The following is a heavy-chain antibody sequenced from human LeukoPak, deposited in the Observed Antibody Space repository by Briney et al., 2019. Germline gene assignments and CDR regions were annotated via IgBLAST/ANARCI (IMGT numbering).Heavy chain of an antibody. CDR2: ITSIGGST. Sequence: GGSLRLSCSASGFTFSSYIMHWVRQAPGKGLEYVSAITSIGGSTYYADSVKGRFTISRDNSKNTLYPQMSSLRPEDTAVYYCVKDDSYYYGSRSSNDWGQGTLVTVSS. CDR3: VKDDSYYYGSRSSND. V-gene: IGHV3-64D*06. CDR1: GFTFSSYI. D-gene: IGHD3-10*01. J-gene: IGHJ4*02.